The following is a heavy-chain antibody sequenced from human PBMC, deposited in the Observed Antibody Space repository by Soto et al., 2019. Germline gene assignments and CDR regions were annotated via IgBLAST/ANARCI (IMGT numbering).Heavy chain of an antibody. CDR3: ARDLFQDSNTQGDYYYGMDV. D-gene: IGHD4-4*01. V-gene: IGHV3-21*01. J-gene: IGHJ6*02. CDR1: GFTFSSYS. CDR2: ISSSSSYI. Sequence: EVQLVESGGGLVKPGGSLRLSCAASGFTFSSYSMNWVRQAPGKGLEWVSSISSSSSYIYYADSVKGRFTISRDNAKNSLYLQMNSLRAEDTAVYYCARDLFQDSNTQGDYYYGMDVWGQGTTVTVSS.